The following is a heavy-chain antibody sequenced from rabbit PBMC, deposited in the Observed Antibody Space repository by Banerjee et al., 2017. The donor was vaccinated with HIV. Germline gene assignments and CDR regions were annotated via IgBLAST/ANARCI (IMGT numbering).Heavy chain of an antibody. D-gene: IGHD2-1*01. CDR3: AREDDDYGDWNL. V-gene: IGHV1S40*01. CDR2: IYTGDGKT. J-gene: IGHJ4*01. CDR1: GFSFRSSYW. Sequence: QSVEGSGGDLVKPGASLTLTCPASGFSFRSSYWICWVRQAPGKGLEWIACIYTGDGKTHYASWAKGRFTISKTSSTTVTLQMTSLTAADTATYFCAREDDDYGDWNLWGPGTLVTVS.